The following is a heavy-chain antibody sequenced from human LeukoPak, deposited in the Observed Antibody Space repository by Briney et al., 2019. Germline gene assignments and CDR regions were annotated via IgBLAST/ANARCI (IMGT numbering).Heavy chain of an antibody. CDR3: ARGGDIVVVPGAKIYAFDI. CDR2: ISTYNGNT. D-gene: IGHD2-2*01. CDR1: GYTFTNYG. V-gene: IGHV1-18*01. Sequence: ASVKVSCKASGYTFTNYGISWVRQAPGQGLEWMGWISTYNGNTNYAQKFQGRVTMTTDTSTSTAYMELRSLRSDDTAVYYCARGGDIVVVPGAKIYAFDIWGQGTMVTVSS. J-gene: IGHJ3*02.